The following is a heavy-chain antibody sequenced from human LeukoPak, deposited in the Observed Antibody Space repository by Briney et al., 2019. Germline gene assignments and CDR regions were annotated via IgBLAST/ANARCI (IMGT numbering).Heavy chain of an antibody. CDR1: GGSFSGYY. CDR2: INHSGST. CDR3: AGSEVGAFDI. V-gene: IGHV4-34*01. J-gene: IGHJ3*02. Sequence: SETLSLTCAVYGGSFSGYYWSWIRQPPGKGLEWIGEINHSGSTNYNPSLKSRVTISVDTSKNQFSLKLSSVTAADTAVYYCAGSEVGAFDIWGQGTMVTVSS.